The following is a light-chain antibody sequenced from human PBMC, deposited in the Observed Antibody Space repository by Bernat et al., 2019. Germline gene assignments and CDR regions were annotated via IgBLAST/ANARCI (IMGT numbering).Light chain of an antibody. CDR2: DVS. J-gene: IGLJ1*01. V-gene: IGLV2-14*03. CDR3: SSFTSSSTLYV. Sequence: QSALTQPATVSGSPGQSITISCAGTSSDVGGYNSVTWYQQHPGRAPKLMIHDVSNRPSGVSSRFSDSKSGNTASLTISGLQAEDEADYFCSSFTSSSTLYVFGTGTKVTVL. CDR1: SSDVGGYNS.